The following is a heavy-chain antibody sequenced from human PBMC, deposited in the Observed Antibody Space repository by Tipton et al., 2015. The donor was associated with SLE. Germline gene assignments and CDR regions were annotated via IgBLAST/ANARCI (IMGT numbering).Heavy chain of an antibody. J-gene: IGHJ2*01. Sequence: QLVQSGAEVKKPGESLKISCKGSGYSFTSYWIGWVRQMPGKGLEWMWIIYPGDSDTRYSPSFQGQVTISADKSISTAYLQWSSLKASDTAMYYCARPAYDFWSGYHYWYFDLWGRGTLVTVSS. CDR2: IYPGDSDT. V-gene: IGHV5-51*03. CDR3: ARPAYDFWSGYHYWYFDL. D-gene: IGHD3-3*01. CDR1: GYSFTSYW.